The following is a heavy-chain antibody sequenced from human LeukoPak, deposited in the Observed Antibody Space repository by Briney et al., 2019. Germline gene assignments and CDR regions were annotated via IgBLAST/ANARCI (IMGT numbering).Heavy chain of an antibody. CDR3: ARRAPVMDV. CDR1: GFTFSSYA. V-gene: IGHV3-7*01. Sequence: GGSLRLSCAASGFTFSSYAMSWVRQAPGKGLEWVANIKQDGSEKYYVDSVKGRFTISRDNAKNSLYLQMNSLRAEDTAVYYCARRAPVMDVWGKGTTVTVSS. CDR2: IKQDGSEK. J-gene: IGHJ6*03.